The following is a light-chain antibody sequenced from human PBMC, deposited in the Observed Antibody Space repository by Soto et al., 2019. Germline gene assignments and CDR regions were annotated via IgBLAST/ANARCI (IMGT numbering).Light chain of an antibody. V-gene: IGKV4-1*01. CDR1: QSVLYSSKNKNY. J-gene: IGKJ4*01. Sequence: DIVMTQSPDSLSVSLGERATINCKSSQSVLYSSKNKNYLAWYQQKPGQPPKLLIYWASTRESGVPDRFSGSGSGTGFTLTISSLQAEDVAVYYCQQYYTTPLLTFGGGTKVEI. CDR2: WAS. CDR3: QQYYTTPLLT.